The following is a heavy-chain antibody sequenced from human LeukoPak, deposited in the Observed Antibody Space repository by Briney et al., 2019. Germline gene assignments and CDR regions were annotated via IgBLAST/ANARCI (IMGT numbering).Heavy chain of an antibody. D-gene: IGHD3-10*01. Sequence: GGSLRLSCVASGFSLSNFQMYWVRQAPGKGLEWVSIISLDGSTEFYADSVKGRFTISRDTASNTMHLEMNNLRIEDTAVHYCMRDYMGWFDPWGQGSLVTVSS. CDR2: ISLDGSTE. V-gene: IGHV3-30-3*01. CDR1: GFSLSNFQ. J-gene: IGHJ5*02. CDR3: MRDYMGWFDP.